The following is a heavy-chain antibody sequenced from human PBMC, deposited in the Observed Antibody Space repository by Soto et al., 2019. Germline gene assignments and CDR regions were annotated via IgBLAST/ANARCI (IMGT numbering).Heavy chain of an antibody. CDR3: ARDKYCSGGSCRKNWLDP. J-gene: IGHJ5*02. V-gene: IGHV4-59*01. CDR1: GGSISSSY. Sequence: PSETLSLTCTVSGGSISSSYWSWIRQPPGKGLERLAYIYDDGSANYNPSLKSRATISLDMSKNQFSLKLTSVTAADTAVYYCARDKYCSGGSCRKNWLDPWGQGTMVTVYS. D-gene: IGHD2-15*01. CDR2: IYDDGSA.